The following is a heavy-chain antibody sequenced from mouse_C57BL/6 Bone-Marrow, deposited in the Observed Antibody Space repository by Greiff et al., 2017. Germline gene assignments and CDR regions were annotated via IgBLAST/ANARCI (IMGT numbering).Heavy chain of an antibody. J-gene: IGHJ1*03. CDR3: ARGHYYGSSYAWYFDV. CDR1: GYTFTSYW. D-gene: IGHD1-1*01. CDR2: IYPGSGST. Sequence: QVQLKQPGAELVKPGASVKMSCKASGYTFTSYWITWVKQRPGQGLEWIGDIYPGSGSTNYNEKFTSKATLTVDTSSSTAYMPLSSLTSEDSAVYYCARGHYYGSSYAWYFDVWGTGTTVTVSS. V-gene: IGHV1-55*01.